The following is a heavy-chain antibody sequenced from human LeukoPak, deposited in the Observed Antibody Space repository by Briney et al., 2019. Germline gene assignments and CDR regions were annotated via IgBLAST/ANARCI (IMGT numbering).Heavy chain of an antibody. CDR1: CGSISSYY. V-gene: IGHV4-4*09. J-gene: IGHJ5*02. CDR2: IYTSGST. D-gene: IGHD5-18*01. CDR3: ARRYVDTAMVTSGWFDP. Sequence: ASETLSLTCTVSCGSISSYYWSWIWQPPGKGLGWIGYIYTSGSTNYNPSLKSRVTISVDTSKNQFSLKLSSVTAADTAVYYCARRYVDTAMVTSGWFDPWGQGTLVTVSS.